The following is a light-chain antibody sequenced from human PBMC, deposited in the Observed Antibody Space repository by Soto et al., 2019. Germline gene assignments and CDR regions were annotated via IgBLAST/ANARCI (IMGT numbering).Light chain of an antibody. CDR2: WAS. CDR1: QSVLYSPNDKHY. CDR3: QQYYSNPYS. V-gene: IGKV4-1*01. J-gene: IGKJ2*01. Sequence: DIVVTQSPDSLSLSPGERATIKCKASQSVLYSPNDKHYLGWYQQKPGQSPKLLIYWASTRESGVPDRFSGSGSGTDFTLTISSLQAEDVVIYYCQQYYSNPYSFGQGTRLEIK.